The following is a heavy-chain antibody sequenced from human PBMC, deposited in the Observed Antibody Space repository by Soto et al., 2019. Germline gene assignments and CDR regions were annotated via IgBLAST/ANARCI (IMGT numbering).Heavy chain of an antibody. CDR1: GGSFSGYY. J-gene: IGHJ5*02. CDR3: ARAAALRFLEKDNWLDP. D-gene: IGHD3-3*01. Sequence: PSETLSLTCAVYGGSFSGYYWSWIRQPPGKGLEWIGEINHSGSTNYNPSLKSRVTISVDTSKNQFSLKLSSVTAADTAVYYCARAAALRFLEKDNWLDPWGQGTLVTVSS. CDR2: INHSGST. V-gene: IGHV4-34*01.